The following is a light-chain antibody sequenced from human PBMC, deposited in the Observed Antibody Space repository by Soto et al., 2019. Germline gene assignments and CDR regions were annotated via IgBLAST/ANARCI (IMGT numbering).Light chain of an antibody. CDR1: QSVNSK. V-gene: IGKV3-15*01. CDR2: DAS. Sequence: EIVMTQSPATLSVSPGERVTLSCRASQSVNSKLAWYQQKPGQAPRLLIYDASTRATDIPARFSGSGSGTEFTLTINSLKSEDFAVYYCQHYNNWPPITFGQGTRLEIK. CDR3: QHYNNWPPIT. J-gene: IGKJ5*01.